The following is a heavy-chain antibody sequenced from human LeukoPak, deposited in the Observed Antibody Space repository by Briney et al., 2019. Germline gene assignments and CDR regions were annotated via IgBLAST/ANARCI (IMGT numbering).Heavy chain of an antibody. CDR1: GGTFSSYA. Sequence: ASVKVSCKASGGTFSSYAISWVRQAPGQGLEWMGGIIPIFGTANYAQKFQGRVTITADESTSTAYMELSSLRSEDRAVYYCARDSGATGEFDYWGQGTLVTVSS. D-gene: IGHD2-8*02. CDR2: IIPIFGTA. J-gene: IGHJ4*02. V-gene: IGHV1-69*13. CDR3: ARDSGATGEFDY.